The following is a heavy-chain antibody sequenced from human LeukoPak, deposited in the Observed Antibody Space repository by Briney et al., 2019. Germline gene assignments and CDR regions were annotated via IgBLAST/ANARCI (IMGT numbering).Heavy chain of an antibody. CDR1: GYTFTSYG. J-gene: IGHJ4*02. D-gene: IGHD2-15*01. CDR2: MNPNSGNT. Sequence: ASVKVSCKASGYTFTSYGISWVRQATGQGLEWMGWMNPNSGNTGYAQKFQGRVTMTRNTSISTAYMELSSLRSEDTAVYYCARQYCSGGRCYVTFDYWGQGTLVTVSS. V-gene: IGHV1-8*02. CDR3: ARQYCSGGRCYVTFDY.